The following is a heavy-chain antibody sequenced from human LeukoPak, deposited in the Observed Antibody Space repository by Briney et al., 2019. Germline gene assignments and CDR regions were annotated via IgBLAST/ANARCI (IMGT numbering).Heavy chain of an antibody. V-gene: IGHV3-30*18. CDR2: ISYDGSNK. J-gene: IGHJ6*02. CDR1: GFTFSSYG. D-gene: IGHD2-15*01. Sequence: GRSLRLSCAASGFTFSSYGMHWVRQAPGKGLEWVAVISYDGSNKYYADSVKGRFTISRDNSKNTLYPQMNSLRAEDTAVYYYAKDLVARAQGYYGMDVWGQGTTVTVSS. CDR3: AKDLVARAQGYYGMDV.